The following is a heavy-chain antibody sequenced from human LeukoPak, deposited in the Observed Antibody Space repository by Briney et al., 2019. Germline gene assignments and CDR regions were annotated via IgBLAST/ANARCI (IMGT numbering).Heavy chain of an antibody. J-gene: IGHJ4*02. Sequence: ASVKVSCKASGYTFTGYYMHWVRQAPGQGLEWMGWINPNSGGTNYAQKFQGRVTMTRDTSTSTVYMELSSLRSEDTAVYYCARDGSGYAENSADYFDYWGQGTLVTVSS. CDR3: ARDGSGYAENSADYFDY. CDR1: GYTFTGYY. D-gene: IGHD5-12*01. V-gene: IGHV1-2*02. CDR2: INPNSGGT.